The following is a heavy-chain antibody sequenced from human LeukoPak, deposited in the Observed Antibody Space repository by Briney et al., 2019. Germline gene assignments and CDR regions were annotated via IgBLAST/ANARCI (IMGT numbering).Heavy chain of an antibody. CDR1: GYTFTGYY. Sequence: ASVKVSCKASGYTFTGYYMHWVRQAPGQGLEWMGWINPNSGGTNYAQKFQGRVTMTRDTSISTAYMELSRLRSDDTAVYYCARDFKSARFGEPILRYFDYWGQGTLVTVSS. D-gene: IGHD3-10*01. CDR2: INPNSGGT. J-gene: IGHJ4*02. CDR3: ARDFKSARFGEPILRYFDY. V-gene: IGHV1-2*02.